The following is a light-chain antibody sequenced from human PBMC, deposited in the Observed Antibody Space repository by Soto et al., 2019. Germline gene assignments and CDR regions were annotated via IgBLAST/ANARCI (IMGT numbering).Light chain of an antibody. V-gene: IGLV2-8*01. CDR3: KSYAGSNTYV. CDR1: KNDIGVYDF. Sequence: QPPSASGSPGQSVTISCTGTKNDIGVYDFVSGYQHHPGKAPRLIIYEVVQRPSGVPDRFSGSKSGNTASLTVSGLQAADEADYFCKSYAGSNTYVFGSGTKVTVL. CDR2: EVV. J-gene: IGLJ1*01.